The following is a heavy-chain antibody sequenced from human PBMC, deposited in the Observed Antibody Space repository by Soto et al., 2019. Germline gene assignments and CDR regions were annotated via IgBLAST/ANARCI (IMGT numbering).Heavy chain of an antibody. CDR1: GGSFSGYY. CDR3: ARDKITGLFDY. Sequence: QVQLQQWGAGLLMPSETLSLTCAVYGGSFSGYYWPWVRQPPGTGLEWIGEINHSGSTNYNPSLKSRVTISVATSKNQFSLKLTSVTAADTAVYYCARDKITGLFDYWGQGTLVTVSS. V-gene: IGHV4-34*01. J-gene: IGHJ4*02. CDR2: INHSGST. D-gene: IGHD2-8*02.